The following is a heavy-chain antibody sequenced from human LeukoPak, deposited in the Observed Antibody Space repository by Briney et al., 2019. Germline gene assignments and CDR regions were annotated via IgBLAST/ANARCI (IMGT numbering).Heavy chain of an antibody. D-gene: IGHD1-26*01. CDR1: GYTFTNYY. V-gene: IGHV1-2*06. Sequence: AASVKVSCKTSGYTFTNYYIHWVRQAPEQGLEWMGRIDPNTGGTKSAKNFQGRVTMTRDTSISTAYMALSGLRSDDTAVYYCASLYDIVGTTVDYWGQGTLVTVSS. CDR3: ASLYDIVGTTVDY. CDR2: IDPNTGGT. J-gene: IGHJ4*02.